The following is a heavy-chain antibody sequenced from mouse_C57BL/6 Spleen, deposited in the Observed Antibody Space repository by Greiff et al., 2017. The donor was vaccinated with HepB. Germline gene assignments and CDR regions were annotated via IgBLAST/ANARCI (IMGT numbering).Heavy chain of an antibody. CDR2: IDPANGNT. V-gene: IGHV14-3*01. CDR3: ARWSNYAMDY. D-gene: IGHD5-1*01. CDR1: GFNIKNTY. Sequence: VQLQQAVAELVRPGASVKLSCTASGFNIKNTYMQWVKQRPEQGLEWIGRIDPANGNTKYAPKFQGKATITADTSSNTAYLQLSSLTSEDTAIYYCARWSNYAMDYWGQGTSVTVSS. J-gene: IGHJ4*01.